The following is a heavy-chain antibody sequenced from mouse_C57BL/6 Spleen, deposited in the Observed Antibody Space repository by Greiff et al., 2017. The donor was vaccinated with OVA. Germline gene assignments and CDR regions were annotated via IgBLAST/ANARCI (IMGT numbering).Heavy chain of an antibody. Sequence: VQLQESGPGLVQPSPCLSISCTVSGFSLTSYGVHWVRQSPGKGLEWLGVIWSGGSTDYNAAFMSRLSIIKDNSKSQIIFKMDSLQADATAIYYSAEEAVTGYYFDYWGQGTTLTVSS. CDR3: AEEAVTGYYFDY. CDR1: GFSLTSYG. CDR2: IWSGGST. J-gene: IGHJ2*01. V-gene: IGHV2-5*01. D-gene: IGHD4-1*01.